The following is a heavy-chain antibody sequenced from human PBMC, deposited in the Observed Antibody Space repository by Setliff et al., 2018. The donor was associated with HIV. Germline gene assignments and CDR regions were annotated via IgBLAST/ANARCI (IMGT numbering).Heavy chain of an antibody. CDR2: INVGSGKT. Sequence: ASVKVSCKASGYSFINHAMHWVRQAPGQRLEWMGWINVGSGKTQYSQEFQGRVTITRDISASTVYLDLSRLRSEDTAVYSCARTPEGAAVFDYWGQGTLVTVSS. J-gene: IGHJ4*02. CDR1: GYSFINHA. CDR3: ARTPEGAAVFDY. D-gene: IGHD6-25*01. V-gene: IGHV1-3*01.